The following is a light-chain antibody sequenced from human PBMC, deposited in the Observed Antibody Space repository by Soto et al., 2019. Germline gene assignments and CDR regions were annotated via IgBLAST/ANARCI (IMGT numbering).Light chain of an antibody. J-gene: IGKJ2*01. CDR1: QSISTW. CDR3: QQYKTYTT. V-gene: IGKV1-5*01. CDR2: DAS. Sequence: DIQMTQSPSTLSASVGDRVTITCRASQSISTWLVWYQQKPGKAPKVLIYDASSLQSGVPSRFSGHGSGTDFTLTSSSLQPDDSAIYYCQQYKTYTTFGQGTKLESK.